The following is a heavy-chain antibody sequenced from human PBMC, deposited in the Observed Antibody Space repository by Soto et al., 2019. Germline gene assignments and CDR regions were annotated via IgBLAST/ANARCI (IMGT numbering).Heavy chain of an antibody. Sequence: QLQLQESGPGLVRPSETLSLTCTVSGASLSTDTFYWGWIRQPPGKGLEWIAVFYYSGAAYYNPYLKSRVTIPLHTSKTQVSLKLNSVTATDTALYFCARRDGGGQYYPFDPWGQGTLVTVSS. CDR2: FYYSGAA. CDR3: ARRDGGGQYYPFDP. CDR1: GASLSTDTFY. J-gene: IGHJ5*02. D-gene: IGHD1-26*01. V-gene: IGHV4-39*01.